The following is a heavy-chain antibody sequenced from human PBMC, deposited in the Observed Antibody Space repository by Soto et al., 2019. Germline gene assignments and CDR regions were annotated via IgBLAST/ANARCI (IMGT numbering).Heavy chain of an antibody. CDR3: AKESQGSSWYDKHNWFDP. D-gene: IGHD6-13*01. CDR2: ISGSGGTT. CDR1: GFTFSNYA. J-gene: IGHJ5*02. Sequence: EVQLLESGGGLVQPGGSLRLSCAASGFTFSNYAMSWVRQAPGKGLEWVSGISGSGGTTYYADSVKGRFTISRDNSKNPVYLQVNSLRAEDTAVYYCAKESQGSSWYDKHNWFDPWGQGTLVAASS. V-gene: IGHV3-23*01.